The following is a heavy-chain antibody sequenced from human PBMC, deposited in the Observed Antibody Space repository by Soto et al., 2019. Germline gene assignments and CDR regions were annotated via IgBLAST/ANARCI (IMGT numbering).Heavy chain of an antibody. CDR3: ARGWEMTTIGYFDY. V-gene: IGHV4-30-4*01. CDR2: IYYSGST. J-gene: IGHJ4*02. Sequence: QVQLQESGPGLVKPSQTLSLTCTVSGGSISSGDYYWSWIRQAPGKGLEWIGYIYYSGSTYYNPSLKSRVTISVDTSKNQFSLKVSSVTAADTAVYYCARGWEMTTIGYFDYWGQGTLVTVSS. D-gene: IGHD4-4*01. CDR1: GGSISSGDYY.